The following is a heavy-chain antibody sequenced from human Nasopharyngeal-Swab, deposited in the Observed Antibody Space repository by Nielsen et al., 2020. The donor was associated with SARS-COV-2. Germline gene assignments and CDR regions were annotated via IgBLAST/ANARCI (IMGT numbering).Heavy chain of an antibody. J-gene: IGHJ4*02. V-gene: IGHV3-23*01. CDR1: GFTFSSYA. CDR3: AKGGSGSYYPSDY. CDR2: ISGSGGST. Sequence: GESLKISCAASGFTFSSYAMSWVRQAPGKGLEWVSTISGSGGSTYYADSVKGRFTISRDNSRNTLYLQMNSLRAEDTAVYSCAKGGSGSYYPSDYWGQGTLVTVSS. D-gene: IGHD3-10*01.